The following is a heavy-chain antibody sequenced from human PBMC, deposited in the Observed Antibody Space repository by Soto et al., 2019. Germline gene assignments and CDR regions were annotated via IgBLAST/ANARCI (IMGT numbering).Heavy chain of an antibody. D-gene: IGHD3-16*02. Sequence: EVQLVESGGGLVQPGGSLRLSCAASEFTFNNYWMHWVRQVPGKGLEWVSRISTDGSTTNYADSVMGRFTISRDNAENTVYLQRNSLRAEDTAVYYCARGIYLKYGLDVWGQGATVTVSS. CDR1: EFTFNNYW. V-gene: IGHV3-74*01. CDR2: ISTDGSTT. J-gene: IGHJ6*02. CDR3: ARGIYLKYGLDV.